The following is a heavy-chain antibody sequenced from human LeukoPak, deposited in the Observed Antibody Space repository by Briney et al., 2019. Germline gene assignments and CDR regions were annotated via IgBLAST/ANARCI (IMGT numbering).Heavy chain of an antibody. CDR1: GGSFSGYY. CDR3: ARDRGKEVGTYYDFWSGSDHYYGMDV. J-gene: IGHJ6*02. D-gene: IGHD3-3*01. Sequence: SETLSLTCAVYGGSFSGYYWSWIRQPPGKGLEWIGEINHSGSTNYNPSLKSRVTISVDTSKNQFSLKLSSVTAADTAVYYCARDRGKEVGTYYDFWSGSDHYYGMDVWGQGTTVTVSS. CDR2: INHSGST. V-gene: IGHV4-34*01.